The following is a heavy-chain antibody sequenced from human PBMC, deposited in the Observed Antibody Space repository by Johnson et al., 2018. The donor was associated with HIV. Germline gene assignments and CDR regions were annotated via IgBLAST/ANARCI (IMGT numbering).Heavy chain of an antibody. CDR1: GFTFDDYG. D-gene: IGHD3-22*01. CDR2: ISGSGGST. Sequence: DVQLAESGGGVVRPGGSLRLSCVASGFTFDDYGMTWVRQAPGKGLEWVSGISGSGGSTYYADSVKGRFTISRDNSKNTLYLQMNSLRAEDTAVYYCAKHSSGYRDAFDIWGQGTMVTVSS. CDR3: AKHSSGYRDAFDI. V-gene: IGHV3-23*04. J-gene: IGHJ3*02.